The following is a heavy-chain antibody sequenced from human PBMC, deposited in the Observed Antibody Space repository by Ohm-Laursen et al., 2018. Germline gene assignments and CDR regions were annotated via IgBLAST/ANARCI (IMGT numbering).Heavy chain of an antibody. Sequence: GSLRLSCAASGFTFSSYEMNWVRQAPGKGLEWASYISSSGSGIYYADSVKGRFTISRDNAGDSLYLQMNSLRAEDTAVYYCARVSRGTLQSPWGQGTLVTVSS. CDR2: ISSSGSGI. J-gene: IGHJ5*02. CDR3: ARVSRGTLQSP. D-gene: IGHD5-24*01. CDR1: GFTFSSYE. V-gene: IGHV3-48*03.